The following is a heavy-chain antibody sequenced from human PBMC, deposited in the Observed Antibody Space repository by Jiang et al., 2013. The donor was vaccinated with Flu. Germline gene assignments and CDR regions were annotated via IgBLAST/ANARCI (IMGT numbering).Heavy chain of an antibody. Sequence: QLLESGGGLVKPGGSLRLSCAASGFTFSSYSMNWVRQAPGKGLEWVSSISSSSSYIYYADSVKGRFTISRDNAKNSLYLQMNSLRAEDTAVYYCAREKYLDEGMDVWGQGTTVTVSS. D-gene: IGHD2/OR15-2a*01. CDR3: AREKYLDEGMDV. J-gene: IGHJ6*02. CDR1: GFTFSSYS. V-gene: IGHV3-21*01. CDR2: ISSSSSYI.